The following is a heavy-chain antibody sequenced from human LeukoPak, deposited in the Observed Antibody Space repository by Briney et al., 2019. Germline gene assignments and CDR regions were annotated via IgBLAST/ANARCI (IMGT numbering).Heavy chain of an antibody. Sequence: PSETLSLTCTVSGGSISSYYWSWIRQPPGKGLEWIGYIYYSGSTNYNPSLKSRVIISVDTSKNQFSLKLSSVTAADTAVYYCARGSGWGLGYWGQGTLVTVSS. J-gene: IGHJ4*02. CDR2: IYYSGST. CDR3: ARGSGWGLGY. V-gene: IGHV4-59*08. CDR1: GGSISSYY. D-gene: IGHD7-27*01.